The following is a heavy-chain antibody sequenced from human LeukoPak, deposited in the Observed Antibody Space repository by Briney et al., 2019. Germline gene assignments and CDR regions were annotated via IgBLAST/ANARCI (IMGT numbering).Heavy chain of an antibody. J-gene: IGHJ4*02. V-gene: IGHV3-30*02. Sequence: PGGSLRLSCAASGFTFSSYGMHWVRQAPGKRLEWVAFIRYDGSNKYYADSVKGRFTISRDNSKNTLYLQMNSLRAEDTAVYYCAKDIASRQLSIDYWGQGTLVTVSS. CDR2: IRYDGSNK. CDR3: AKDIASRQLSIDY. CDR1: GFTFSSYG. D-gene: IGHD5-18*01.